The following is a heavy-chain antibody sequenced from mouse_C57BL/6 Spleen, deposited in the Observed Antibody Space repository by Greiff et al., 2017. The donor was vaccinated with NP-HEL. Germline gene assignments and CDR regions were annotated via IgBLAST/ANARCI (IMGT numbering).Heavy chain of an antibody. Sequence: EVQVVESGGGLVKPGGSLKLSCAASGFTFSSYAMSWVRQTPEKRLEWVATISDGGSYTYYPDNVKGRFTISRDNAKNNLYLQMSHLKSEDTAMYYCARDVDGYYEYWGQGTLVTVSA. CDR1: GFTFSSYA. V-gene: IGHV5-4*01. J-gene: IGHJ3*01. CDR3: ARDVDGYYEY. CDR2: ISDGGSYT. D-gene: IGHD2-3*01.